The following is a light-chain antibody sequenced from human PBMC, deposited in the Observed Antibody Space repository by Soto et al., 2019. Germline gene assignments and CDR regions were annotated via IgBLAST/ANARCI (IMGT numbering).Light chain of an antibody. Sequence: SALTQPRSVSGSPGQSVSISCTGTRSDVGGYNYVSWYQQYPGKAPKLMIYDVTERPSGVPDRFSGSKSGNTASLTISGLQAEDEADYFCCSYAGGYIFVFGSGTKV. CDR2: DVT. CDR3: CSYAGGYIFV. CDR1: RSDVGGYNY. V-gene: IGLV2-11*01. J-gene: IGLJ1*01.